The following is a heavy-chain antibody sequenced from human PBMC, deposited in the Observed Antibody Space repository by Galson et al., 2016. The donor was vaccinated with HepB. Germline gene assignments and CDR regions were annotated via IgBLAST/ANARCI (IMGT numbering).Heavy chain of an antibody. CDR1: GYTFTSYD. J-gene: IGHJ6*02. Sequence: SVKVSCKASGYTFTSYDINWVRQATGQGLEWMGWMSPNTGNTGYSVKFQDRVTMTRNTSISTAYMELSSLRSDDKAVYYCAREVGGYAMDVWGQGTMVTVSS. CDR2: MSPNTGNT. V-gene: IGHV1-8*01. D-gene: IGHD1-26*01. CDR3: AREVGGYAMDV.